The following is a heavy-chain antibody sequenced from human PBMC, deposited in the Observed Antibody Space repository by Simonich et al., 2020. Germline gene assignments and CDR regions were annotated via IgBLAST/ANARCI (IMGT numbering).Heavy chain of an antibody. J-gene: IGHJ3*02. D-gene: IGHD4-4*01. Sequence: EVQLVESGGGLVQPGGSLRLSCAASGFTFSSYWMHWVRQAPGKGLVGVSRINSDGSSTSDADSGKGRFTISRDNAKNTLYLQMNSLRAEDTAVYYCARDYSNYDAFDIWGQGTMVTVSS. V-gene: IGHV3-74*01. CDR2: INSDGSST. CDR1: GFTFSSYW. CDR3: ARDYSNYDAFDI.